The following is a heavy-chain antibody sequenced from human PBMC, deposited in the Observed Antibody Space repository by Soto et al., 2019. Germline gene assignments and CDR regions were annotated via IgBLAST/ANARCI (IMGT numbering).Heavy chain of an antibody. CDR2: ISYDGSNK. J-gene: IGHJ6*03. V-gene: IGHV3-30*18. D-gene: IGHD4-4*01. CDR1: GFTFSSYG. CDR3: AKEGNYEFFYYYMDV. Sequence: PGGSLRLSCAASGFTFSSYGTHWVRQAPGKGLEWVAVISYDGSNKYYADSVKGRFTISRDNSKNTLYLQMNSLRAEDTAVYYCAKEGNYEFFYYYMDVWGKGTTVTVSS.